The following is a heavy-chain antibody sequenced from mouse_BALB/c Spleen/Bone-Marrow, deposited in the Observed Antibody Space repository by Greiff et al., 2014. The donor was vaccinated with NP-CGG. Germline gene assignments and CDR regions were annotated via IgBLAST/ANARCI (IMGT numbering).Heavy chain of an antibody. CDR1: GYSFTSYW. CDR3: ARLEGNYGSTFAY. Sequence: VQLQQSGAELVRPGASVKLSCKASGYSFTSYWMNWVKQRPGHGLEWIGMIHPSDTETRLNQRFKDKATLTVDKSSSTAYMQPNSPTSEDSAVYYCARLEGNYGSTFAYWGQGTLVTVSA. CDR2: IHPSDTET. V-gene: IGHV1-61*01. J-gene: IGHJ3*01. D-gene: IGHD1-1*01.